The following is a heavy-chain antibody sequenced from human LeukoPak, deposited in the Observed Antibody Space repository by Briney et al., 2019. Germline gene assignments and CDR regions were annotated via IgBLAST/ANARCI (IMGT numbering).Heavy chain of an antibody. Sequence: GASVKVSCKASGYTFTGHYMHWVRQAPGQGLVWMGWINPSSGDSNYAQNFQGRVTMTRDTSISTAYMELRRLRFDDTAVYYCARGGNTIFGVVDYSGQGTLVTVSS. J-gene: IGHJ4*02. CDR2: INPSSGDS. D-gene: IGHD3-3*01. CDR1: GYTFTGHY. V-gene: IGHV1-2*02. CDR3: ARGGNTIFGVVDY.